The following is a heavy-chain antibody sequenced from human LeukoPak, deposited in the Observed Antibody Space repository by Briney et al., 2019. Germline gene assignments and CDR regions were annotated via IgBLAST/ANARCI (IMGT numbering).Heavy chain of an antibody. V-gene: IGHV3-30*04. CDR1: GFNFSTYA. D-gene: IGHD3-22*01. Sequence: GRSLRLSCAASGFNFSTYAMHWVRQAPGKGLEWVAVISYDGNNKYYADSVKGRFTFSRDNSKNTLYLRMNNLRREDTAVYYCARDVSDSSGYYGYMDVWGKGTTVTVSS. CDR2: ISYDGNNK. J-gene: IGHJ6*03. CDR3: ARDVSDSSGYYGYMDV.